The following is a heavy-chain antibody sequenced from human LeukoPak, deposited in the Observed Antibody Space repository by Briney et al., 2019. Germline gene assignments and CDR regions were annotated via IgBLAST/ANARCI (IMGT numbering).Heavy chain of an antibody. D-gene: IGHD7-27*01. V-gene: IGHV3-7*03. J-gene: IGHJ4*02. CDR2: IKQDGSEI. Sequence: GGSLRLSCAASGFTFSQYWMSWVRQAPGKELEWVANIKQDGSEIYYVDSVKGRFTISRDNAKNSLYLQMNSLRAEDTAVYYCVRDKLTGASRLDYWGQGTLLTVSS. CDR1: GFTFSQYW. CDR3: VRDKLTGASRLDY.